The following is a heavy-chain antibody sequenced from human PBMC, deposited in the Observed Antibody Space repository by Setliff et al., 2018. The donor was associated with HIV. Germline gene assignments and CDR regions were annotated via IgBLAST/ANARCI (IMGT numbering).Heavy chain of an antibody. CDR2: IYYSGST. V-gene: IGHV4-59*08. CDR1: GGSISTYY. Sequence: SETLSLTCSVSGGSISTYYWSWIRQPPGKGLECIGYIYYSGSTNYSPSLMSRVTISVDTSKNQFSLNLSSVTAADTAVYYCARLGGYSSSWYVPYFYYMDVWGKGTTVTVS. CDR3: ARLGGYSSSWYVPYFYYMDV. D-gene: IGHD6-13*01. J-gene: IGHJ6*03.